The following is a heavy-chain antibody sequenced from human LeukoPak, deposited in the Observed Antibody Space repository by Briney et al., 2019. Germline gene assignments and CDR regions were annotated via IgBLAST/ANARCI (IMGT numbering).Heavy chain of an antibody. Sequence: PGRSLRLSCAASGFTFSSYGMHWVRQAPGKGLEWVAVIWYDGSNKYYADSVKGRFTISRDNSKNTLYLQMNSLRAEDTAVYYCARGRGGKEGVDYFDYWGQGTLVTVSS. CDR2: IWYDGSNK. D-gene: IGHD2-15*01. V-gene: IGHV3-33*01. CDR1: GFTFSSYG. CDR3: ARGRGGKEGVDYFDY. J-gene: IGHJ4*02.